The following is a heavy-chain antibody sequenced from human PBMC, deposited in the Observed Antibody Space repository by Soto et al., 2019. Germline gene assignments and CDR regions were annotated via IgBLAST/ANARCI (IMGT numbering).Heavy chain of an antibody. D-gene: IGHD3-22*01. J-gene: IGHJ5*02. V-gene: IGHV5-51*01. CDR3: ARKDKSGYFNWFDR. CDR1: GYRFTSYW. CDR2: IFPSDSDT. Sequence: PXESLKITSITSGYRFTSYWVAWVRQMPGKGLEWMGIIFPSDSDTRYSPSFQGQVTISADRSTSTVFLQWASLKASDTAVYFCARKDKSGYFNWFDRWGQGTLVTVSS.